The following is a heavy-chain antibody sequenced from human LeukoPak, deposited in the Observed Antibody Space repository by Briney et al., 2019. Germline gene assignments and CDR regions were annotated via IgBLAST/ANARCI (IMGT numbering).Heavy chain of an antibody. CDR3: AKNQGYSYGYHFDY. Sequence: PGGSLRLSCAASGFTFTNYWMFWVRQAPGKGLEWVSAISGSGGSTYYADSVKGRFTISRDNSKNTLYLQMNSLRAEDTAVYYCAKNQGYSYGYHFDYWGQGTLVTVSS. CDR1: GFTFTNYW. CDR2: ISGSGGST. V-gene: IGHV3-23*01. J-gene: IGHJ4*02. D-gene: IGHD5-18*01.